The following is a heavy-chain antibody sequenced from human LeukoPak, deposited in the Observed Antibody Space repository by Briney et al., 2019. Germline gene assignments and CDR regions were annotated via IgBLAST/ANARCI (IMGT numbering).Heavy chain of an antibody. Sequence: PSETLSLTCTVSGGSINNYYWSWLRQPPGKGLEWIGYIYSSGSTNYNPSLKSRVTISVDTSKNQFSLRLSSVTAADRAVYCARHDYWGQGALVTVSS. CDR3: ARHDY. CDR2: IYSSGST. CDR1: GGSINNYY. J-gene: IGHJ4*02. V-gene: IGHV4-4*09.